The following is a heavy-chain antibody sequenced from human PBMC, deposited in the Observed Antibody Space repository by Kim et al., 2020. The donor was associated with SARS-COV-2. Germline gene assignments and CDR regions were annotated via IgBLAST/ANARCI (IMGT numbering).Heavy chain of an antibody. CDR1: GFTFSSYA. J-gene: IGHJ4*02. D-gene: IGHD3-10*01. CDR3: AKGVDYYGSGSYAMEVDY. CDR2: ISGSGGST. V-gene: IGHV3-23*01. Sequence: GSLRLSCAASGFTFSSYAMSWVRQAPGKGLEWVSAISGSGGSTYYADSVKGRFTISRDNSKNTLYLQMNSLRAEDTAVYYCAKGVDYYGSGSYAMEVDYWGQGTLVTVSS.